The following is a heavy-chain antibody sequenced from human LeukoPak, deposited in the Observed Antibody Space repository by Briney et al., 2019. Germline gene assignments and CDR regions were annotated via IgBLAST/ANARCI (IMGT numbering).Heavy chain of an antibody. J-gene: IGHJ3*02. CDR2: IYYSGST. CDR1: GGSISSYY. Sequence: SETLSLPCTVSGGSISSYYWSWIRQPPGKGLEWIGYIYYSGSTNYNPSLKSRVTISVDTSKNQFSLKLSSVTAADTAVYYCARRRDYYDSSGYRGAFDIWGQGTMVTVSS. V-gene: IGHV4-59*08. D-gene: IGHD3-22*01. CDR3: ARRRDYYDSSGYRGAFDI.